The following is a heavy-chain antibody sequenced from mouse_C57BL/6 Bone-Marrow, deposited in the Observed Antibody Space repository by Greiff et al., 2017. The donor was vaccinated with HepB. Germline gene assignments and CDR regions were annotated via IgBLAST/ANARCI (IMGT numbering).Heavy chain of an antibody. CDR2: IYPRSGNT. J-gene: IGHJ2*01. Sequence: QVQLQQSGAELARPGASVKLSCKASGYTFTSYGISWVKQRTGQSLEWIGEIYPRSGNTYYNEKFKGKATLTADKSSSTAYMELRSLTSEDSAVYFCASPNYGSSYVDYFDYWGQGTTLTVSS. CDR1: GYTFTSYG. V-gene: IGHV1-81*01. D-gene: IGHD1-1*01. CDR3: ASPNYGSSYVDYFDY.